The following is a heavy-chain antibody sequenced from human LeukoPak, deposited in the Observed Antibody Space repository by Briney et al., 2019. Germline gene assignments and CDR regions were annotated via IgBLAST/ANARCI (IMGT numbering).Heavy chain of an antibody. CDR1: VGPMSSSSYY. Sequence: SETLTLTCTVSVGPMSSSSYYWGWIRQSPGKGLEWIGSIYYSGANHYNPSLKSRVTMSVDTSKNQFSVKLTSVTATDTAVYYCVRVRGYWLVRGYLDYWGQGTQVTVSS. D-gene: IGHD6-19*01. CDR3: VRVRGYWLVRGYLDY. V-gene: IGHV4-39*02. CDR2: IYYSGAN. J-gene: IGHJ4*02.